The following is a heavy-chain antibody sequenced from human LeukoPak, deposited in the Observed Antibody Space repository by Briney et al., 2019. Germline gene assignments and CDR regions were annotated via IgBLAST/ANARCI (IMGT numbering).Heavy chain of an antibody. V-gene: IGHV3-23*01. CDR2: IRGSGGST. Sequence: PGGSLRLSCAASGFTFSSYAMSWVRQAPGKGLEWVSAIRGSGGSTYYADSVKGRFTISRDNSKNTLYLKMNSLRAEDTAVYYCAKARVVVVPAAPWSYFDYWGQGTLVTVSS. CDR3: AKARVVVVPAAPWSYFDY. J-gene: IGHJ4*02. D-gene: IGHD2-2*01. CDR1: GFTFSSYA.